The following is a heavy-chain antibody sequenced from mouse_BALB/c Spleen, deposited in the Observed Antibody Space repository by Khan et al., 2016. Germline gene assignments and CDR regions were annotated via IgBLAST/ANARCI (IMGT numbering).Heavy chain of an antibody. J-gene: IGHJ2*01. D-gene: IGHD1-1*01. V-gene: IGHV3-1*02. CDR2: IHYSGST. CDR1: GYSITSGYS. CDR3: TRGDYYGSGY. Sequence: EVQLQESGPDLVKPSQSLSLTCTVTGYSITSGYSWHWIRQFPGNKLEWMAYIHYSGSTNYNPSRKSRISITRDTSKNQFFLQLISVTTEDTATYDCTRGDYYGSGYWGQGTTLTVSS.